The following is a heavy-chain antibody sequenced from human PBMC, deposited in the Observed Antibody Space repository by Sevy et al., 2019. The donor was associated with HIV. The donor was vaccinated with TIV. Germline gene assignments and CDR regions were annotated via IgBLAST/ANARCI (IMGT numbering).Heavy chain of an antibody. J-gene: IGHJ3*02. CDR2: ISAYNGNT. CDR3: ARGYSTYYDSSLDAFDI. D-gene: IGHD3-22*01. Sequence: ASVKVSCKASGYTFTSYGISWVRQAPGQGLEWMGWISAYNGNTNYAQKLQGRVTMTTDTSTRTAYMELRSLRSDDTAVYYCARGYSTYYDSSLDAFDIWGQGTMVTVSS. V-gene: IGHV1-18*01. CDR1: GYTFTSYG.